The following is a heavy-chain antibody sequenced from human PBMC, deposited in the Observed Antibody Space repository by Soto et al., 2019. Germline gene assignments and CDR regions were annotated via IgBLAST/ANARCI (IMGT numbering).Heavy chain of an antibody. CDR1: GFTFRNYG. D-gene: IGHD3-10*01. CDR3: TYLYREGP. V-gene: IGHV3-15*01. Sequence: GGSLRLSCAASGFTFRNYGMTWVRQAPGKGLEWVGRIKSRTDGGATEYAPPVNDRFIISRDDSRNMVFLQMNSLKTEDTAVYFCTYLYREGPWGQGTLVTVS. J-gene: IGHJ5*02. CDR2: IKSRTDGGAT.